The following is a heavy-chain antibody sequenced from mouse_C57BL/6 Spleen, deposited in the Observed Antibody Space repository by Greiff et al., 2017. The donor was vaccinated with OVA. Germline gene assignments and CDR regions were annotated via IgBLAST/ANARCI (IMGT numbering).Heavy chain of an antibody. J-gene: IGHJ3*01. Sequence: VQLQQPGAELVRPGSSVKLSCKASGYTFTSSWMHWVKPRPIQGLEWIGHIDTSDSEPHYNQKFKDKATLTVDKSSSTAYMQLSSLTSEDSAIYYCARWDYYGSSYGFAYWGQGTLVTVSA. CDR2: IDTSDSEP. D-gene: IGHD1-1*01. CDR3: ARWDYYGSSYGFAY. CDR1: GYTFTSSW. V-gene: IGHV1-52*01.